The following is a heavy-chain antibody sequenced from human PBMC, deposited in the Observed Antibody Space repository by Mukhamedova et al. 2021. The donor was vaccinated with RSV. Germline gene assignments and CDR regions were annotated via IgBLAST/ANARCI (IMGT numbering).Heavy chain of an antibody. CDR1: W. CDR3: ARASNSDY. Sequence: WMTWVRQAPGKGLEWVASIKHDGSEKYYVDSVKGRFIISRDTAKNSVYLQLNSLRVDDTAVYYCARASNSDYWGQGTLVTVS. D-gene: IGHD2/OR15-2a*01. V-gene: IGHV3-7*03. CDR2: IKHDGSEK. J-gene: IGHJ4*02.